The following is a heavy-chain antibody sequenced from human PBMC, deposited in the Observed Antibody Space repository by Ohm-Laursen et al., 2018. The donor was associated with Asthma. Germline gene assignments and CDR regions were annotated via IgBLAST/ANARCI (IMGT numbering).Heavy chain of an antibody. D-gene: IGHD4-17*01. J-gene: IGHJ4*02. CDR3: ASGLAGDYGDYVPDF. Sequence: GASVKVSCKASGYTFTAYCMHWVRQAPGQGLEWMGRFNPNDGATSFAQKFQGRFTMTWDTSITTAYMELSRLTSDDTAVYYCASGLAGDYGDYVPDFWGQGSLVTVSA. CDR1: GYTFTAYC. CDR2: FNPNDGAT. V-gene: IGHV1-2*06.